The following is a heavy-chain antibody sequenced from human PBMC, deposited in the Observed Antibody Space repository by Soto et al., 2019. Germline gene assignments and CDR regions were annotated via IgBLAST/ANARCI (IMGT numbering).Heavy chain of an antibody. V-gene: IGHV4-30-2*01. CDR2: IYHSGST. D-gene: IGHD3-10*01. Sequence: PSETLSLTCAVSGGSISSGGYSWSWIRQPPGKGLEWIGYIYHSGSTYYNPSLKSRVTISVDTSKNQFSLKLSSVTAADTAVYYCASGSGSYSPYGMDVWGQGTTVTVSS. J-gene: IGHJ6*02. CDR3: ASGSGSYSPYGMDV. CDR1: GGSISSGGYS.